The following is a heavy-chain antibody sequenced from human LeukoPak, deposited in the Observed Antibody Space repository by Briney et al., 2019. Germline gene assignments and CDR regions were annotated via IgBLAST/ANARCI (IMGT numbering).Heavy chain of an antibody. D-gene: IGHD5-12*01. CDR2: IKQDGSEK. V-gene: IGHV3-7*03. CDR3: AKDMGSSGYEPYYFDY. Sequence: GGSLRLSCAASGFTFSSYWMSWVRQAPGKGLEWVANIKQDGSEKYYVDSVKGRFTISRDNAKNSLYLQMNSLRAEDTALYYCAKDMGSSGYEPYYFDYWGQGTLVTVSS. CDR1: GFTFSSYW. J-gene: IGHJ4*02.